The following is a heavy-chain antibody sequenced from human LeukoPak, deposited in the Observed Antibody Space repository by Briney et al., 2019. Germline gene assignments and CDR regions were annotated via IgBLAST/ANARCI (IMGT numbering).Heavy chain of an antibody. CDR2: NYTSGST. J-gene: IGHJ6*03. V-gene: IGHV4-4*09. CDR1: GGSISSYY. D-gene: IGHD5-24*01. CDR3: ARAPTKIYYYMDV. Sequence: SETLSLTCTVSGGSISSYYWSWIRQPPGKGLEWIGYNYTSGSTNYNPSLKSRVTISVDTSKNQVSLKVSSVTAADTAVYYCARAPTKIYYYMDVWGKGTTVTVSS.